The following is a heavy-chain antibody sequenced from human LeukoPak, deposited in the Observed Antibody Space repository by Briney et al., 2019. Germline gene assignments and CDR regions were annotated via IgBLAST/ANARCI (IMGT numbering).Heavy chain of an antibody. CDR3: ASRLPDYYDSSGHDDAFDI. Sequence: GESLKISCKGSGYSFTSYWIGWVRQMPGKGLEWLGIIYPGDSDTRYSPSFQGQVTISVDKSISTAYLQWSSLMASDTAMYYCASRLPDYYDSSGHDDAFDIWGQGTMVTVSS. CDR1: GYSFTSYW. D-gene: IGHD3-22*01. CDR2: IYPGDSDT. V-gene: IGHV5-51*01. J-gene: IGHJ3*02.